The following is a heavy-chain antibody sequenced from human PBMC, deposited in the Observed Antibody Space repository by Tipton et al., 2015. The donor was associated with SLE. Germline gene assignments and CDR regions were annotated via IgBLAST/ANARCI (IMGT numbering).Heavy chain of an antibody. D-gene: IGHD3-10*01. J-gene: IGHJ4*02. V-gene: IGHV4-4*02. CDR1: GGSISSSNW. Sequence: SLRLSCAVSGGSISSSNWWSWVRQPPGKGLEWIGEIYHSGSTNYNPSLKSRVTISVDKSKKQFSMKLRSVTAADTAVYYCARVGFGGSYQENYFDYWGQGTLVTVSS. CDR2: IYHSGST. CDR3: ARVGFGGSYQENYFDY.